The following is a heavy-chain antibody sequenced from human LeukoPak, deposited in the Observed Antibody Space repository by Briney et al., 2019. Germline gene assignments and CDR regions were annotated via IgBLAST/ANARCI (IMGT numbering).Heavy chain of an antibody. CDR1: GFTFSSYG. V-gene: IGHV3-30*18. Sequence: GGSLRLSCAASGFTFSSYGMHWVRQAPGKGLEWVAVISYDGSNKYCADSVKGRFTISRDNSKNTLYLQMNSLRAEDTAVYYCAKDPTPTYYYDSSGYFDYWGQGTLVTVSS. CDR3: AKDPTPTYYYDSSGYFDY. J-gene: IGHJ4*02. D-gene: IGHD3-22*01. CDR2: ISYDGSNK.